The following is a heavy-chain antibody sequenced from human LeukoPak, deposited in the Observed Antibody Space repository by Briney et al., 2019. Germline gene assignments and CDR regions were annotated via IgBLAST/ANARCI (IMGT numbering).Heavy chain of an antibody. Sequence: GESLRLSCAASGFTFSSYAMSWVRPAPGKGLEWGSAISGSGGSTYYAGSVKGRFTISRDNSKNTLYVQMNSLRGEDTAVYYCAKGRYFDWYDAVDIWGQGTMVTVSS. J-gene: IGHJ3*02. CDR1: GFTFSSYA. D-gene: IGHD3-9*01. CDR3: AKGRYFDWYDAVDI. CDR2: ISGSGGST. V-gene: IGHV3-23*01.